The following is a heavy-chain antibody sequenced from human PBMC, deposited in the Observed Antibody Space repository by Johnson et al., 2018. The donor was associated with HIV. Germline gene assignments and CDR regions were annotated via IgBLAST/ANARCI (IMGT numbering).Heavy chain of an antibody. CDR2: ISYDGSNK. CDR1: GFTFSSYA. D-gene: IGHD5-24*01. Sequence: VQLVESGGGVVQPGRSLRLSCAASGFTFSSYAMHWVRQAPGKGLEWVAVISYDGSNKYYADSVKGRFTISRDNSKNTLYLQMNSLRAEDTAGYYCMSRRGSPGARDAFDIWCKGTMVTVSS. V-gene: IGHV3-30*04. CDR3: MSRRGSPGARDAFDI. J-gene: IGHJ3*02.